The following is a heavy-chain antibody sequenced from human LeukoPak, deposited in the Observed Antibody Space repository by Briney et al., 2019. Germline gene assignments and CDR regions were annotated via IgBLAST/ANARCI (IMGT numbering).Heavy chain of an antibody. V-gene: IGHV4-39*01. Sequence: PSETLSLTCTVSGVSINSSNYYWGWIRQPPGKGLEWIGNIYYSGTTYYNPSLKSRVSISADTSKNQFSLKLSSVTAADTAVYYCARNREQWVVRDFDYWGQGTLVTVSS. J-gene: IGHJ4*02. CDR3: ARNREQWVVRDFDY. D-gene: IGHD6-19*01. CDR1: GVSINSSNYY. CDR2: IYYSGTT.